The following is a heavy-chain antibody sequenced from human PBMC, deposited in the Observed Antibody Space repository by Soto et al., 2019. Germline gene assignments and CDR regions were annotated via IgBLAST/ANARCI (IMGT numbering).Heavy chain of an antibody. J-gene: IGHJ4*02. CDR3: ARVSPVMSPGY. V-gene: IGHV3-7*05. CDR1: GFTFSNSW. Sequence: EVQLVESGGGLVQPGGSLRLSCAVSGFTFSNSWLSWVRQAPGKGLEWVANINQDGSDKYYVDSVKGRFTISRDNAKNSLYLQMNSLRAADTAIYYCARVSPVMSPGYWGQGTLVTVSS. CDR2: INQDGSDK. D-gene: IGHD3-16*01.